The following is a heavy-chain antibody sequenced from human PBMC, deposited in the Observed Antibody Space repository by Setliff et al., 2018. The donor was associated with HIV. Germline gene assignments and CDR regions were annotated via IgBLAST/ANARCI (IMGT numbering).Heavy chain of an antibody. J-gene: IGHJ5*01. CDR3: ARPLLRTNTVYGILGNWFDS. CDR2: INPDGLRK. D-gene: IGHD2-8*01. Sequence: PGGSLRLSCAASGFNFGDFWMYWVRHTPGRGLEWVANINPDGLRKYYMGSVWGRFTISRDNAKNSLYLQMSSLRAEDTAVYYCARPLLRTNTVYGILGNWFDSWGRGTLVTVSS. V-gene: IGHV3-7*03. CDR1: GFNFGDFW.